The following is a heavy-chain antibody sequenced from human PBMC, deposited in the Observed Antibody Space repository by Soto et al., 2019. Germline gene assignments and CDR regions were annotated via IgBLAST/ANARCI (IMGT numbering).Heavy chain of an antibody. V-gene: IGHV1-69*04. J-gene: IGHJ5*02. CDR1: GYTFTSYG. D-gene: IGHD3-10*01. CDR2: IIPILGTA. Sequence: SVKVSCKASGYTFTSYGISWVRQAPGQGLEWMGRIIPILGTANYAQKFQGRVTITADKSTSTAYMELSSLRSEDTAVYYCARSLHHHLITMVRGESFPFDPWGQGTLVTVSS. CDR3: ARSLHHHLITMVRGESFPFDP.